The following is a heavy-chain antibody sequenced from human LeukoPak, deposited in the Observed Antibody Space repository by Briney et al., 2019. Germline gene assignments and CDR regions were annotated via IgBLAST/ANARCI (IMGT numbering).Heavy chain of an antibody. CDR1: GGSFSGYY. CDR3: ARVARQLVPSSYFDY. Sequence: SETLSLTCAVYGGSFSGYYWSWIRQPPGKGLEWIGEINHSGSTNYNPSLRSRVTISVDTSKNQFSLKLSSVTAADTAVYYCARVARQLVPSSYFDYWGQGTLVTVSS. D-gene: IGHD6-13*01. J-gene: IGHJ4*02. CDR2: INHSGST. V-gene: IGHV4-34*01.